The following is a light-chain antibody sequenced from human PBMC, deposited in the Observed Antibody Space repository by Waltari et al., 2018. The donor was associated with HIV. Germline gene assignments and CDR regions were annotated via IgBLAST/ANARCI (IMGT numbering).Light chain of an antibody. CDR3: SSYTSSNLV. CDR2: EVS. CDR1: SSDVGSYNR. Sequence: QSALTQPPSVSGSPGQSVTIPCTGSSSDVGSYNRVSWYQQPPGTAPKLMIYEVSNRPPGVPDRFSVTTSGNTAALIISGLQAEDDADYYCSSYTSSNLVFGGGTKLTVL. V-gene: IGLV2-18*02. J-gene: IGLJ2*01.